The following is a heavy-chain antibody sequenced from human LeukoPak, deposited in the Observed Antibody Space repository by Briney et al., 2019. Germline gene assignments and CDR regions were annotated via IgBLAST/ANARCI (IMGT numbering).Heavy chain of an antibody. CDR2: IYYSGST. CDR3: ARQRVSGYYYDSSAPGGFDY. V-gene: IGHV4-39*01. CDR1: GGSISSSSYY. J-gene: IGHJ4*02. Sequence: SETLSLTCTVSGGSISSSSYYWGWIRQPPGTGLEWIGSIYYSGSTYYNPSLKSRVTISVDTSKNQFSLKLSSVTAANTAVYYCARQRVSGYYYDSSAPGGFDYWGQGTLVTVSS. D-gene: IGHD3-22*01.